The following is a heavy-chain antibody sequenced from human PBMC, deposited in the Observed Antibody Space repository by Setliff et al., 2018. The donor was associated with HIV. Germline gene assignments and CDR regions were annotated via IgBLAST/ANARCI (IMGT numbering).Heavy chain of an antibody. V-gene: IGHV7-4-1*02. CDR2: VKTDSGSP. CDR1: GYSFSNYA. J-gene: IGHJ5*02. CDR3: ARALYGDYGGDLNWLDP. Sequence: GASVKVSCKASGYSFSNYAINWVRQAPGQGLEWMGWVKTDSGSPTYAQGFTGRSVFSVDTSVTTAYLQISSLKAEDTAVYYCARALYGDYGGDLNWLDPWGQGTLVTVSS. D-gene: IGHD4-17*01.